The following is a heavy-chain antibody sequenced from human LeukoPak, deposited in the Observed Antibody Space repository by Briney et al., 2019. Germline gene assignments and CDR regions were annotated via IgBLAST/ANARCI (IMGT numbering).Heavy chain of an antibody. V-gene: IGHV4-4*07. CDR3: ARDSSQNYDFWSGYFDY. Sequence: SETLSLTCTVSGGSISSYYWSWIRQPAGKELEWIGRIYTSGSTNYNPSLKSRVTMSVDTSKNQFSLKLSSVTAADTAVYYCARDSSQNYDFWSGYFDYWGQGTLVTVSS. CDR2: IYTSGST. J-gene: IGHJ4*02. D-gene: IGHD3-3*01. CDR1: GGSISSYY.